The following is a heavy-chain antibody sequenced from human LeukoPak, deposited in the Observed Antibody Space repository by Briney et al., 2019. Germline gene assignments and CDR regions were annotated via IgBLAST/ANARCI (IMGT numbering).Heavy chain of an antibody. J-gene: IGHJ4*02. CDR1: GFTFTNYA. D-gene: IGHD4-17*01. V-gene: IGHV3-23*01. CDR2: IRGSGDST. Sequence: GGSLRLSCTASGFTFTNYAMTWVRQAPGKGLEWVSGIRGSGDSTDYSDSVKGRFTISRDNSKNTLYLQMNSLRVEDTAVYFCAKCLLLRSDDYAPFDYWGQGTLVTVSS. CDR3: AKCLLLRSDDYAPFDY.